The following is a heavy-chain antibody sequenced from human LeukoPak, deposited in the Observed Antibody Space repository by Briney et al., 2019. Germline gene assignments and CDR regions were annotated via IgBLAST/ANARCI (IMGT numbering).Heavy chain of an antibody. CDR3: AREGGTYYDILTGQPPLDY. V-gene: IGHV4-38-2*02. D-gene: IGHD3-9*01. Sequence: NASETLSLTCTVSGYSISSGYYWGWIRQPPGKGLEWIGSIYHSGSTYYNPSLKSRVTISVDTSKNQFSLKLSSVTAADTAVYYCAREGGTYYDILTGQPPLDYWGQGTLVTVSS. CDR1: GYSISSGYY. J-gene: IGHJ4*02. CDR2: IYHSGST.